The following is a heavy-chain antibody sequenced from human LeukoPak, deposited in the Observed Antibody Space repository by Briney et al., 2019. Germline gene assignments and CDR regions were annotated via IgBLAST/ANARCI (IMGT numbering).Heavy chain of an antibody. V-gene: IGHV4-39*01. CDR1: GDSISSGNYY. CDR2: LYYSGTT. J-gene: IGHJ4*02. Sequence: SVTLSLTCSVSGDSISSGNYYWGWIRQPPGKGLEWIGNLYYSGTTYYNPSFKSRVTISVDTSKNQFSLKLSSVTAADTAVYYCASDRSSWNPGAPYWGQGTLVTVSS. CDR3: ASDRSSWNPGAPY. D-gene: IGHD6-13*01.